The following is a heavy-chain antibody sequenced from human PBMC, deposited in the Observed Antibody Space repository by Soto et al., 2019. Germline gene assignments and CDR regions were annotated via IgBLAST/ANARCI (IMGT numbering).Heavy chain of an antibody. D-gene: IGHD6-13*01. CDR3: ARGYGSSWYYRGDYYFDY. CDR2: ISAYNGNT. V-gene: IGHV1-18*01. Sequence: ASVKVSCKASGYTFTSYGISWVRQAPGQGLEWMGWISAYNGNTNYAQKLQGRVTMTTDTSTSTAYMELRSLRSDDTAVYYCARGYGSSWYYRGDYYFDYWGQGTLVTVSS. J-gene: IGHJ4*02. CDR1: GYTFTSYG.